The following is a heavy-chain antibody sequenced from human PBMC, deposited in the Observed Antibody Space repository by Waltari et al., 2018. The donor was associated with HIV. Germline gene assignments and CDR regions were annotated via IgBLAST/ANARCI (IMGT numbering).Heavy chain of an antibody. D-gene: IGHD2-21*01. Sequence: QIQLVQSGAEAREPGASVKLSCKASGYTFINYYIHWLRQAPGQGLEWMGRINPNNGDTVYVERFLCRVTMTRDTSISTVYLELGRLSFDDSAVYFCVRGYCGGDCAPGGYWGQGALVTVSS. J-gene: IGHJ4*02. CDR2: INPNNGDT. V-gene: IGHV1-2*06. CDR1: GYTFINYY. CDR3: VRGYCGGDCAPGGY.